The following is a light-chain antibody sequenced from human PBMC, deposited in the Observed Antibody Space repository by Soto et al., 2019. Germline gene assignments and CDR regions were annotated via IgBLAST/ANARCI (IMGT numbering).Light chain of an antibody. V-gene: IGLV2-14*01. CDR1: NSDIRSNKY. J-gene: IGLJ3*02. Sequence: QSALTQPASVSGFPGQSITISCTGSNSDIRSNKYVSWYQQHPGRAPQLVIYEVTNRPSDVSFRFSGSKSGNTASLTISGLQAEDEADYYCNSYATGSTWVFGGGTKLTVL. CDR3: NSYATGSTWV. CDR2: EVT.